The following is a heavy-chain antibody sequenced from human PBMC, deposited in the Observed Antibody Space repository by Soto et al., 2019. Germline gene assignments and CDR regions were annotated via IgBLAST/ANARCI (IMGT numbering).Heavy chain of an antibody. V-gene: IGHV3-30-3*01. CDR2: ISYDGSDK. Sequence: QVQLVESGGGVVQPGGSLRLSCAASGFTFSDYSMHWVRQAPGKGLEWVAVISYDGSDKYFADSVKGRLTISRDNSNNTLFLQMNSLRAEDTAVYYCARDPLGSGRADFDYWGQGTLVTVSS. CDR3: ARDPLGSGRADFDY. D-gene: IGHD3-10*02. CDR1: GFTFSDYS. J-gene: IGHJ4*02.